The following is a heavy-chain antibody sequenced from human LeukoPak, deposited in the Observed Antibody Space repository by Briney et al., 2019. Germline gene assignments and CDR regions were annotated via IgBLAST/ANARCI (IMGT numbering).Heavy chain of an antibody. V-gene: IGHV3-23*01. CDR3: ARVLESEMATIGATDY. J-gene: IGHJ4*02. Sequence: GGSLRLSCAASGFTFSSYGMIWVRQAPGKGLEWVSVFSGSGGSTYYADSVKGRFTISRDNAKNSLYLQMNSLRAEDTAVYYCARVLESEMATIGATDYWGQGTLVTVSS. D-gene: IGHD5-24*01. CDR2: FSGSGGST. CDR1: GFTFSSYG.